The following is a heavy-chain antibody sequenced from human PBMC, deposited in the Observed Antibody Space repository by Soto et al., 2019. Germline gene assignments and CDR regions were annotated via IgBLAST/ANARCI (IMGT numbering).Heavy chain of an antibody. V-gene: IGHV4-59*01. D-gene: IGHD6-13*01. CDR1: GVTIRGYY. Sequence: SETLSLTCNVSGVTIRGYYWNWIRQPPGKTLEWIGSIYYAGGTNYNPPPMSRVTISVATSNNHFSLKFNSLTAADTAVYYCASGTLSTIAAPDSWGQGTLVTVSS. CDR2: IYYAGGT. CDR3: ASGTLSTIAAPDS. J-gene: IGHJ4*02.